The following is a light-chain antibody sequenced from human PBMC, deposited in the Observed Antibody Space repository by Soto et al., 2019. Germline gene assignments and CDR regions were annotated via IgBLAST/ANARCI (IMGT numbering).Light chain of an antibody. V-gene: IGKV3-15*01. CDR3: QQRSNWPT. J-gene: IGKJ1*01. Sequence: EIVITQSPATRSVSPGERATLSCRASQSVSSNLAWYQQKPGQAPRLLIYGASTRATGIPSRFSGSGSGTDFTLTISSLEPEDFAVYYCQQRSNWPTFGQGTKVDIK. CDR2: GAS. CDR1: QSVSSN.